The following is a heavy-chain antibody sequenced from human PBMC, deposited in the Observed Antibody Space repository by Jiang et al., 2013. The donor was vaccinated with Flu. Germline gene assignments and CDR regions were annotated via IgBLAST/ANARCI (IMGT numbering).Heavy chain of an antibody. D-gene: IGHD1-7*01. Sequence: WVRQAPGQGLEWMGWINPNSGGTNYAQKFQGWVTMTRDTSISTAYMELSRLRSDDTAVYYCARKLPGGGFDIWGQGTMVTVSS. J-gene: IGHJ3*02. V-gene: IGHV1-2*04. CDR3: ARKLPGGGFDI. CDR2: INPNSGGT.